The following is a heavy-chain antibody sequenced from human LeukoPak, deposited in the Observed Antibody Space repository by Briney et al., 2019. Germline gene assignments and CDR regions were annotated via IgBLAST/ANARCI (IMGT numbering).Heavy chain of an antibody. Sequence: GGSLSLSCAASGFPFSSYAMSWVRQAPGKGLEWVSAISGSGGSTYYADSVKGRFTISRDNSKNTLYLQMNSLRAEDTAVYYCAKVKGSSWSFSPTTCGMDVWGQGTTVTVSS. V-gene: IGHV3-23*01. CDR2: ISGSGGST. CDR1: GFPFSSYA. CDR3: AKVKGSSWSFSPTTCGMDV. J-gene: IGHJ6*02. D-gene: IGHD6-13*01.